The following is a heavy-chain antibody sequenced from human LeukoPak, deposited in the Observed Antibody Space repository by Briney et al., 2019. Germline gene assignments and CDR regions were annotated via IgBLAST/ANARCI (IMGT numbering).Heavy chain of an antibody. CDR2: ISSNGGST. D-gene: IGHD3-22*01. J-gene: IGHJ4*02. V-gene: IGHV3-64*01. Sequence: GGSLRLSCAASGFTFSSYAMHWVRQAPGKGLEYVSAISSNGGSTYYANSVKGRFTISRDNSKNTLYLQMGSLRAEDMAVYYCARDLYYDSSGPIPAYWGQGTLVTVSS. CDR3: ARDLYYDSSGPIPAY. CDR1: GFTFSSYA.